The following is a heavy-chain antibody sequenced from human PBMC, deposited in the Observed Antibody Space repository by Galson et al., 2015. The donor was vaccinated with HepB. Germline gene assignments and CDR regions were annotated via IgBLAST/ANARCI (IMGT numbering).Heavy chain of an antibody. J-gene: IGHJ4*02. D-gene: IGHD5-12*01. CDR1: GYTFTNYV. CDR3: ARDWEGGYDPLYDY. CDR2: ISAYNGNT. V-gene: IGHV1-18*01. Sequence: SVKVSCKASGYTFTNYVISWVRQVPGQGLEWMGWISAYNGNTNYAQKLQGRVTMTTDTSTSTAYMELRSLRSDDTAVYFCARDWEGGYDPLYDYWGQGTLVTVSS.